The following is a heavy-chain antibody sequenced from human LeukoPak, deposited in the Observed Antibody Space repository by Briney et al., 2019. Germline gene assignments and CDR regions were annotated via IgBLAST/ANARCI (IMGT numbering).Heavy chain of an antibody. CDR1: GGSFSGYY. D-gene: IGHD2-2*02. CDR3: ARGGYIVVVPAAITLYNWFDP. J-gene: IGHJ5*02. Sequence: PSETLSLACAVYGGSFSGYYWSWSRQPPGKGLEWIGEINHSGSTNYNPSLKSRVTISVDTSKNQFSLKLSSVTAADTAVYYCARGGYIVVVPAAITLYNWFDPWGQGTLVTVSS. CDR2: INHSGST. V-gene: IGHV4-34*01.